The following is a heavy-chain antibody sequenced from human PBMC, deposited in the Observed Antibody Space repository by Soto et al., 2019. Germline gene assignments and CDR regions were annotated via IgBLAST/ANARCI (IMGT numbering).Heavy chain of an antibody. CDR1: GFTVISNY. J-gene: IGHJ3*02. CDR2: IYSGGST. Sequence: EVQVVESGGGLVQPGGSLRLSCAASGFTVISNYMSWVRQAPGKGLEWVSIIYSGGSTYYADSVKGRFTISRHNSKNTLYLQMNSLRPEDTALYYCARVAMATAFGASDIWGQWTMVTVSS. CDR3: ARVAMATAFGASDI. V-gene: IGHV3-53*04. D-gene: IGHD5-18*01.